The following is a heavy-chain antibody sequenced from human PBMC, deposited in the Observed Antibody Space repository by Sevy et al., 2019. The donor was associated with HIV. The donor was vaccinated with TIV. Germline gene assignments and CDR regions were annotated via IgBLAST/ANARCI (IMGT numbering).Heavy chain of an antibody. Sequence: ASVKVSCKASGYTFTRYEINWVRQATGQGLEWMGWMNPKRGDTGTVQKFQGRVTMTRNTSISTAYMELRSLRSDDTAVYYCARAIGTTVVTPVDYWGQGTLVTVSS. D-gene: IGHD3-10*01. CDR3: ARAIGTTVVTPVDY. CDR1: GYTFTRYE. J-gene: IGHJ4*02. V-gene: IGHV1-8*01. CDR2: MNPKRGDT.